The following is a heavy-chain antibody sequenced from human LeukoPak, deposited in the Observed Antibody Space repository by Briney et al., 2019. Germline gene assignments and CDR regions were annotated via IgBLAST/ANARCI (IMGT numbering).Heavy chain of an antibody. CDR1: GITLSNYG. CDR2: ISDSGGRT. Sequence: GGSLRLSCAVSGITLSNYGMSWVRQAPGKGLEWVAGISDSGGRTNYADSVKGRFTISRDNPKNTLYLQMNGPRAEDTAVYFCAKRGVVIRVILVGFHKEAYYFDSWGQGALVTVSS. V-gene: IGHV3-23*01. D-gene: IGHD3-22*01. CDR3: AKRGVVIRVILVGFHKEAYYFDS. J-gene: IGHJ4*02.